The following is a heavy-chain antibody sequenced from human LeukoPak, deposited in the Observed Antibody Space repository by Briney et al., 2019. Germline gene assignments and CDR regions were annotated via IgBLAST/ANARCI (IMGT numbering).Heavy chain of an antibody. CDR2: ISSSGGST. J-gene: IGHJ4*02. CDR1: GFIFSNHG. V-gene: IGHV3-64*01. CDR3: ARTYCSSTSCLVDY. D-gene: IGHD2-2*01. Sequence: GGSLRLSCAASGFIFSNHGMHWVRQAPGKGLEYVSAISSSGGSTYYANSVKGRFTISRDNSKNTLYLQMGSLRAEDMAVYYCARTYCSSTSCLVDYWGQGTLVTVSS.